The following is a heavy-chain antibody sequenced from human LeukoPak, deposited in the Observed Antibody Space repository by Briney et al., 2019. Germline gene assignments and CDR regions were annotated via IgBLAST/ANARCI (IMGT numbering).Heavy chain of an antibody. V-gene: IGHV4-59*01. D-gene: IGHD1-26*01. CDR3: ARGRQVGNTGYYFDY. CDR1: GGSINSNY. Sequence: SETLSLTCTVSGGSINSNYWSWIRQPPEKGLKWIGYISYSGSTNYNPSLKSRVTISLDTSKSQFSLNLNSVTAADTAVYYCARGRQVGNTGYYFDYWGQGTLVTVSS. CDR2: ISYSGST. J-gene: IGHJ4*02.